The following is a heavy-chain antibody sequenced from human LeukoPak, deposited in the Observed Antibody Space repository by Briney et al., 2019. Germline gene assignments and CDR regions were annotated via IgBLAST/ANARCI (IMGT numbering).Heavy chain of an antibody. CDR1: GFTFSRYW. V-gene: IGHV3-7*03. CDR3: TTSPSFGTSWYTFTY. CDR2: IKQDGSEK. J-gene: IGHJ1*01. D-gene: IGHD6-13*01. Sequence: GGSLRLSCADSGFTFSRYWMRWVRQAPGKELEWVDNIKQDGSEKYYVDSVKGRFTISRDNAKNSLYLQMNSLRAEDSAVFYCTTSPSFGTSWYTFTYWGQGTLVTVSS.